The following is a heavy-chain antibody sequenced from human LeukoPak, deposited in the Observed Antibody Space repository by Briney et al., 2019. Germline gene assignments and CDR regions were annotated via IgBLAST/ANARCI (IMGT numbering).Heavy chain of an antibody. CDR1: GFTFSSYW. J-gene: IGHJ4*02. CDR3: AKDWGERWTIGY. CDR2: ITSDGRST. D-gene: IGHD3-16*01. V-gene: IGHV3-74*01. Sequence: GGSLRLSCAASGFTFSSYWMHWVRQAPGKGLVWVSRITSDGRSTSSADSVRGRFTISRDNAKNTLYLQMNSLRAEDTAVYYCAKDWGERWTIGYWGQGTLVTVSS.